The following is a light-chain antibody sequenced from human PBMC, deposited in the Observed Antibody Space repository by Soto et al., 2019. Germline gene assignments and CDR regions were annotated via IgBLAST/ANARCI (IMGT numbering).Light chain of an antibody. V-gene: IGLV2-14*03. CDR2: DVS. J-gene: IGLJ2*01. CDR3: SSYAANNTVL. Sequence: QSVLAQPASVSGSPGQSITISCTGTSSDIGAFNYVSWYQQHPGDAPKLMIFDVSDRPSGISVRFSASKSGNTASLTISGLQTEDEAHYFCSSYAANNTVLFGGGTKLTVL. CDR1: SSDIGAFNY.